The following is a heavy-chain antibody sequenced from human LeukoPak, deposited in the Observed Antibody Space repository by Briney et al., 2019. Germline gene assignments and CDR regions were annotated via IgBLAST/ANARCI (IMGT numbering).Heavy chain of an antibody. V-gene: IGHV3-23*01. CDR3: AKDSYGDYVEGPVDY. CDR2: ISGSGGST. D-gene: IGHD4-17*01. Sequence: GGSLRLSCAASGFTFSSYAMSWVRQAPGKGLEWVSAISGSGGSTYYADSVKGRFTISRDNSKNTLYLQMNSLRAEDTAVYYCAKDSYGDYVEGPVDYWGQGTLVTVSS. CDR1: GFTFSSYA. J-gene: IGHJ4*02.